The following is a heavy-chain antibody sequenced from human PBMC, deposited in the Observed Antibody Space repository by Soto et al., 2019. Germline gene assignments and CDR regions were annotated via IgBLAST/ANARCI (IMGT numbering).Heavy chain of an antibody. V-gene: IGHV3-33*01. CDR3: ARGLRSVLDY. J-gene: IGHJ4*02. D-gene: IGHD6-6*01. CDR1: GFTFSNCG. CDR2: ISNDENIK. Sequence: GGSLRLSCVASGFTFSNCGMHWVRQAPGKGLEWVAVISNDENIKQYADSVRGRFAISRDNSKNTLYLQMTSLRAEDTAIYYCARGLRSVLDYWGQGTLVTVSS.